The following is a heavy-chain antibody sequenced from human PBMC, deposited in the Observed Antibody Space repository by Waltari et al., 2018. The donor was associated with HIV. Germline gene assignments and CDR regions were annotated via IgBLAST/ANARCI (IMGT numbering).Heavy chain of an antibody. CDR1: GGSFGGYL. CDR2: INHNGIT. V-gene: IGHV4-34*02. D-gene: IGHD3-16*01. Sequence: QVHLQQWGAGLLKPSENLTLFCAVYGGSFGGYLWTWIRQRPGGGLDWIGEINHNGITNYNSSLEGRVAISVDTSKNQFSLKVASVTAADTALYYCTRGSYDYVRGSQHGDAFEIWGQGTPVTVSS. J-gene: IGHJ3*02. CDR3: TRGSYDYVRGSQHGDAFEI.